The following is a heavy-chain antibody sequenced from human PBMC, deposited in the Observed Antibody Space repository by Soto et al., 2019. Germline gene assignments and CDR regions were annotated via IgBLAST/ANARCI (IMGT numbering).Heavy chain of an antibody. V-gene: IGHV4-39*01. Sequence: QLLLQESGPGLVKPSETLSLTCTVSGGSILDSTYYWAWIRQSPGKGLEWIGTIFYSGGTFYTPSLXXXVXXSVDTSNNPFSLKLSSVTAADTAVYYCARQASGYYYGWFDPWGQGTLVTVSS. D-gene: IGHD3-22*01. CDR2: IFYSGGT. CDR1: GGSILDSTYY. CDR3: ARQASGYYYGWFDP. J-gene: IGHJ5*02.